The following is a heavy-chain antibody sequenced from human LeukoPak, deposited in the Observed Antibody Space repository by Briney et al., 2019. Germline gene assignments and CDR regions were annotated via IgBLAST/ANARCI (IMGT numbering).Heavy chain of an antibody. D-gene: IGHD3-10*01. CDR2: ISSSSSYI. V-gene: IGHV3-21*01. J-gene: IGHJ6*03. CDR3: ASPGGYYYYYMDV. CDR1: GFTFSSYS. Sequence: GGSLRLSCAASGFTFSSYSMNWVRQAPGKGLEWVSSISSSSSYIYYADSVKGRFTISRDNAKNSLYLQMNSLRAEDTAVYYCASPGGYYYYYMDVWGKGTTVTVSS.